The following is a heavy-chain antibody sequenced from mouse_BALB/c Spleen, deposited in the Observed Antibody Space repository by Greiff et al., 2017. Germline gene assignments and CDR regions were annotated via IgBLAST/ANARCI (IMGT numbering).Heavy chain of an antibody. D-gene: IGHD2-4*01. CDR3: ARLGITTYWYFDV. J-gene: IGHJ1*01. CDR2: ISSGGGST. V-gene: IGHV5-12-1*01. Sequence: EVQGVESGGGLVKPGGSLKLSCAASGFAFSSYDMSWVRQTPEKRLEWVAYISSGGGSTYYPDTVKGRFTISRDNAKNTLYLQMSSLKSEDTAMYYCARLGITTYWYFDVWGAGTTVTVSS. CDR1: GFAFSSYD.